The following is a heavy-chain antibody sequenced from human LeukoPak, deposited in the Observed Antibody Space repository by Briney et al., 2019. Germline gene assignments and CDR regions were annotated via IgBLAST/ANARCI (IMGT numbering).Heavy chain of an antibody. J-gene: IGHJ4*02. V-gene: IGHV4-59*01. CDR1: GGSISSYY. CDR3: AREVLYSYGYGD. CDR2: IYYSGGT. Sequence: PSETLSLTCTVSGGSISSYYWSWIRQPPGKGLEWIGYIYYSGGTNYNPSLKSRVTISVDTSKNQFSLKLSSVTAADTAVYYCAREVLYSYGYGDWGQGTLVTVSS. D-gene: IGHD5-18*01.